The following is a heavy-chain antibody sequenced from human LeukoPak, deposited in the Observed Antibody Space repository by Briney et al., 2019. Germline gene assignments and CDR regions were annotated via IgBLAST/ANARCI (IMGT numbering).Heavy chain of an antibody. CDR2: VYYSGST. CDR1: GDSISAYH. D-gene: IGHD2-15*01. Sequence: SETLSLTCTVSGDSISAYHWTWIRQSPRRGLEWIGYVYYSGSTNYNPSLQSRVTISLDTSNNQFSLKLGSVTAADTAIYYCATYTRHCSGGTCYSIDYWGQGTLVTVSS. V-gene: IGHV4-59*08. J-gene: IGHJ4*02. CDR3: ATYTRHCSGGTCYSIDY.